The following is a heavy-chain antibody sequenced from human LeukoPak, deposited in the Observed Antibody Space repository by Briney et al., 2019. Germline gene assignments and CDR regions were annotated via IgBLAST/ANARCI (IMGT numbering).Heavy chain of an antibody. J-gene: IGHJ4*02. CDR1: GYSFGSYY. CDR3: ARLRISTWYHFDY. V-gene: IGHV5-51*01. CDR2: IYPGDSET. D-gene: IGHD6-13*01. Sequence: GESLEISCQGSGYSFGSYYIAWVRQMAGKGLEWMGTIYPGDSETRYSPSSQDQVTISADKSINSAYLQWSSLKASDTAIYYCARLRISTWYHFDYWGQGSLVTVSS.